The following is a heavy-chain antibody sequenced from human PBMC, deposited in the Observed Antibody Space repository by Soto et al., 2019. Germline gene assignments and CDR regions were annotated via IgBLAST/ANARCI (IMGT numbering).Heavy chain of an antibody. CDR1: GFTVSSNY. Sequence: GSLRLSCAASGFTVSSNYMSWVRQAPGKGLEWVSIINSGGSTNYADSVKGRFTISRHNSKNTLNLQMNSLRAEDTAVYYCARDVAAGTGAFDIWGQGTMVTVSS. CDR3: ARDVAAGTGAFDI. D-gene: IGHD6-13*01. CDR2: INSGGST. J-gene: IGHJ3*02. V-gene: IGHV3-53*04.